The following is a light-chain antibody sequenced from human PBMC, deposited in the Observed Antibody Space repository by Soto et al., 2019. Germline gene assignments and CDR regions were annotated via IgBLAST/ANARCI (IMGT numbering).Light chain of an antibody. CDR2: KAS. J-gene: IGKJ1*01. CDR3: QQYSTCPWT. V-gene: IGKV1-5*03. Sequence: DIPMTQSPSTLSASVGDRVTITCRASQTISTLFAWYQQRPGKAPNLLIYKASSLESGVPSRFSGSGSGTEFTLTISSLQPDDFATYFCQQYSTCPWTFGQGTKVEVK. CDR1: QTISTL.